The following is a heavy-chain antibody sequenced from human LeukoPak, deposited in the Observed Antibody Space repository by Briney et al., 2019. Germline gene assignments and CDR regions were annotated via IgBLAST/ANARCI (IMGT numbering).Heavy chain of an antibody. Sequence: PSETLSLTCAVYGRSFSGYYWSWIRQPPGKGLEWIGEINHSGSTNYNPSLKSRVTVSVDTSKNQFSLRLTSVTAADTAVYYCARSGSSGPPPLWGQGTMVTVSS. CDR2: INHSGST. CDR1: GRSFSGYY. D-gene: IGHD6-19*01. V-gene: IGHV4-34*01. CDR3: ARSGSSGPPPL. J-gene: IGHJ3*01.